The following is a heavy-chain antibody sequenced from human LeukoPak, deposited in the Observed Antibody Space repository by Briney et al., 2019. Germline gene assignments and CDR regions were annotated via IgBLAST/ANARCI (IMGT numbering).Heavy chain of an antibody. J-gene: IGHJ4*02. CDR2: IYPGDSDT. CDR3: ARHDGSGPFDY. Sequence: GESLKISCKCSGYSFDSQWIGWVRQMPGKGLEWMGIIYPGDSDTKYSPSFEGQVTMSADKSLSTAYLQWRSLKASDTAIYYCARHDGSGPFDYWGQGTLVTVSS. V-gene: IGHV5-51*01. CDR1: GYSFDSQW. D-gene: IGHD1-1*01.